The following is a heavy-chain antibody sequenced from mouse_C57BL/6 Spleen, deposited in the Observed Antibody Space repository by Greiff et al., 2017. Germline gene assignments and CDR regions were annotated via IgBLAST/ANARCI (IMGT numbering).Heavy chain of an antibody. D-gene: IGHD1-1*01. CDR2: ILPGSGST. CDR1: GYTFTGYW. J-gene: IGHJ1*03. CDR3: ARITTVVAKGYFDV. V-gene: IGHV1-9*01. Sequence: VKLMESGAELMKPGASVKLSCKATGYTFTGYWIEWVKQRPGHGLEWIGEILPGSGSTNYNEKFKGKATFTADTSSNTAYMQLSSLTTEDSSIYYCARITTVVAKGYFDVWGTGTTVTVSS.